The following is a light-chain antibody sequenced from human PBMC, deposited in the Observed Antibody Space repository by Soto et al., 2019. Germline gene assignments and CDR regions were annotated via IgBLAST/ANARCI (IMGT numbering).Light chain of an antibody. CDR3: QQTYSTLSIT. CDR2: AAS. CDR1: QSISNY. J-gene: IGKJ5*01. V-gene: IGKV1-39*01. Sequence: DIQMTQSPSSLSASVGDRVTITCRASQSISNYLNWYQQKPGKAPKLLIYAASSLQNGVPSRFRGGGSGTDFTLTINNLQPEDFAAYYCQQTYSTLSITFGQGTRLQIK.